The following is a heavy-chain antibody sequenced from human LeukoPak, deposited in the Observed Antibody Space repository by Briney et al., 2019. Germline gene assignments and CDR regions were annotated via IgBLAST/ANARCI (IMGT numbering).Heavy chain of an antibody. V-gene: IGHV3-7*01. CDR3: ARDPGRGARGSDS. CDR1: GFTFSSYW. J-gene: IGHJ4*02. CDR2: IKQDGSEK. D-gene: IGHD3-10*01. Sequence: PGGSLRLSCAASGFTFSSYWMSWVRQAPGKGLEWVANIKQDGSEKYYVDSVKGRFTISRDNAKNSLYLQINSLRAEDTAVYYCARDPGRGARGSDSWGQGTLVTVSS.